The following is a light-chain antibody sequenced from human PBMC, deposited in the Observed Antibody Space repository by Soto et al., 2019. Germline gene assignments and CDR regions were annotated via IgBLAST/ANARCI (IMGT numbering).Light chain of an antibody. V-gene: IGKV3-15*01. J-gene: IGKJ4*02. Sequence: ELVLTQSPGTLSLSPGERATLFCRASQSVSNKLAWYQQKPGQAPRLIIYGTSTRATGIPARFSGSGSGTDFTLTISSLQSEDFEIYYCQQYNKWPQFGGGTKVDIK. CDR2: GTS. CDR3: QQYNKWPQ. CDR1: QSVSNK.